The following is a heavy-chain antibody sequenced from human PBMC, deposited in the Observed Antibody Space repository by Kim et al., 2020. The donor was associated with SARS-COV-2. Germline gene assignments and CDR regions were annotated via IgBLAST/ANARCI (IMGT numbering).Heavy chain of an antibody. CDR1: GYSFTSYW. D-gene: IGHD6-13*01. CDR3: ARLSSSWSYYYYYYGMDV. CDR2: IYPGDSDT. J-gene: IGHJ6*02. Sequence: GESLKISCKGSGYSFTSYWIGWVRQMPGKGLEWMGIIYPGDSDTRYSPSFQGQVTISADKSISTAYLQWSSLKASDTAMYYCARLSSSWSYYYYYYGMDVWGQGTTVTVSS. V-gene: IGHV5-51*01.